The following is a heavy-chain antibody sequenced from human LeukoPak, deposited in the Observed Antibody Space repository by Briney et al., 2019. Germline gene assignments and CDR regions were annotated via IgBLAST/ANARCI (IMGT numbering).Heavy chain of an antibody. CDR2: IYSGGST. V-gene: IGHV3-53*01. CDR3: ARDPTTAGIAAAGT. CDR1: GFTVSSNY. Sequence: GGSLRLSCAASGFTVSSNYMSWVRQAPGKGLEWVSVIYSGGSTYYADSVKGRFTISRDNSKNTLYLQMNSLRAEDTAVYYCARDPTTAGIAAAGTWGQGTLVTVSS. D-gene: IGHD6-13*01. J-gene: IGHJ5*02.